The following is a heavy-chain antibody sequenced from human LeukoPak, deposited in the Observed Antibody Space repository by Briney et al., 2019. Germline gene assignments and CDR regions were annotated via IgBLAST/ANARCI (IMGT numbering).Heavy chain of an antibody. D-gene: IGHD4-23*01. CDR1: GYTFTSYC. CDR3: ARSQAHGGYFDY. J-gene: IGHJ4*02. Sequence: ASVKVSCKASGYTFTSYCMHWVRQAPGQGLEWVGIINPSGGSTSYAQKFQGRVTMTRDTSTSTVYMELSSLRSEDTAVYYCARSQAHGGYFDYWGQGTLVAVSS. CDR2: INPSGGST. V-gene: IGHV1-46*01.